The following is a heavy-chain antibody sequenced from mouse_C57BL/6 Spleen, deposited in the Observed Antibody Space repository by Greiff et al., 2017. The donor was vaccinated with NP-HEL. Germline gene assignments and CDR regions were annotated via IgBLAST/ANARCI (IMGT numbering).Heavy chain of an antibody. CDR3: ARSGDSSGQFDY. CDR2: INPGSGGT. CDR1: GYAFTNYL. Sequence: VQLQQSGAELVRPGTSVKVSCKASGYAFTNYLIEWVKQRPGQGLEWIGVINPGSGGTNYNEKFKGKATLTADKSSSTAYMQLSSLTSEDSAVYFCARSGDSSGQFDYWGQGTTLTVSS. J-gene: IGHJ2*01. D-gene: IGHD3-2*02. V-gene: IGHV1-54*01.